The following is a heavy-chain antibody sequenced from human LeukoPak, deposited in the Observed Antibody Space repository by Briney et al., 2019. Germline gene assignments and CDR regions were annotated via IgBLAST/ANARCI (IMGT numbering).Heavy chain of an antibody. D-gene: IGHD3-16*01. CDR2: IYYSGST. CDR3: ARQGDGGRAFDY. CDR1: GGSISSSSYC. J-gene: IGHJ4*02. V-gene: IGHV4-39*01. Sequence: NTSETLSLTCTVSGGSISSSSYCWGWIRQPPGKGLEWIGTIYYSGSTYYNPSHKSRVTISVDTYKNQFNLKLTSVTAADTAVYYCARQGDGGRAFDYWRQGTLDTVSS.